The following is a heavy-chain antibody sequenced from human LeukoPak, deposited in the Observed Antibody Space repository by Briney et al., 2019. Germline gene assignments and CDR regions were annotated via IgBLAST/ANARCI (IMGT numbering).Heavy chain of an antibody. V-gene: IGHV3-23*01. D-gene: IGHD3-10*01. CDR2: VSSGGDS. J-gene: IGHJ5*02. CDR1: GFTFNRYA. Sequence: GGSLRLSCAASGFTFNRYALTWVRQAPGKGLEWISLVSSGGDSYYTNSVKGRFTVSRDNSNNTLYLQMKSLRADDTAIYYCANLKGEYGSGNYVDRWGQGTLVVVSS. CDR3: ANLKGEYGSGNYVDR.